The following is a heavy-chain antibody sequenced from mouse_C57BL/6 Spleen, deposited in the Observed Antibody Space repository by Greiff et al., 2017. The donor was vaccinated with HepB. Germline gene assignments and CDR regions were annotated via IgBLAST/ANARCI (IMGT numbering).Heavy chain of an antibody. CDR2: ISDGGSYT. CDR3: ARGLFITTVEHYFDY. CDR1: GFTFSSYA. J-gene: IGHJ2*01. Sequence: EVKLMESGGGLVKPGGSQKLSCAASGFTFSSYAMSWVRQTPEKRLEWVATISDGGSYTYYPDNVKGRFTISRDNAKNNLYLQMSHLKSEDTAMYYCARGLFITTVEHYFDYWGQGTTLTVSS. D-gene: IGHD1-1*01. V-gene: IGHV5-4*03.